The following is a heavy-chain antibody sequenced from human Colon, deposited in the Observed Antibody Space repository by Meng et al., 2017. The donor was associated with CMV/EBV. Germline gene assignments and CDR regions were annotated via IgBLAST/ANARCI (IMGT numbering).Heavy chain of an antibody. Sequence: GEALKIPWAASGFTFSSYSMNRVRQAPGKGLEGVSSISSSSSYIYYADSVKGRFTISRDNAKNSLYLQMNSLRAEDTAVYYCARALRTLIVVVPAATDYWGQGTLVTVSS. CDR1: GFTFSSYS. V-gene: IGHV3-21*01. J-gene: IGHJ4*02. CDR3: ARALRTLIVVVPAATDY. D-gene: IGHD2-2*01. CDR2: ISSSSSYI.